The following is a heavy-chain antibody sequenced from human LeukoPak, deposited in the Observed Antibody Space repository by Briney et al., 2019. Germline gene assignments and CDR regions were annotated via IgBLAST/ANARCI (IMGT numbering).Heavy chain of an antibody. CDR1: GYTFTSNY. CDR3: ARGLYHNEFHY. V-gene: IGHV1-69*06. CDR2: IIPIFGTA. D-gene: IGHD1-14*01. Sequence: GASVKVSRKAFGYTFTSNYMHWVRQAPGQGLEWMGGIIPIFGTANYAQKFQGRVTITADKSKSTAYMELRSLRSDDTALYYCARGLYHNEFHYWGQGTLVTVSS. J-gene: IGHJ4*02.